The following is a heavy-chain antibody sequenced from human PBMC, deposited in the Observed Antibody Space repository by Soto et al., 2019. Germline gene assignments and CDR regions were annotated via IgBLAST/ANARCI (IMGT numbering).Heavy chain of an antibody. V-gene: IGHV4-4*07. J-gene: IGHJ3*02. CDR3: VRDKGGSYADAFDI. D-gene: IGHD1-26*01. CDR1: GASISSSY. CDR2: IYTSGST. Sequence: LSLTCTVSGASISSSYWSWIRQPAGKGLEWIGRIYTSGSTNYNPSLKSRLTMSGDTSRNQFSLKLTSVTAADTAFYYCVRDKGGSYADAFDIWGQGTMVTVSS.